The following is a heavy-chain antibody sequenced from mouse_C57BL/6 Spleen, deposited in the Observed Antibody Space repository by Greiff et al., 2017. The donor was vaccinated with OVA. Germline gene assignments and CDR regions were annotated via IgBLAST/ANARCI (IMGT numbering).Heavy chain of an antibody. V-gene: IGHV1-26*01. J-gene: IGHJ4*01. CDR1: GYTFTDYY. D-gene: IGHD1-1*01. Sequence: EVQLQQSGPELVKPGASVKISCKASGYTFTDYYMNWVKQSHGKSLEWIGDINPNNGGTSYNQKFKGKATLTVDKSSSTAHMELRSLTSEDSAVYYCARSHFTTVVSDYYAMDYWGQGTSVTVSS. CDR2: INPNNGGT. CDR3: ARSHFTTVVSDYYAMDY.